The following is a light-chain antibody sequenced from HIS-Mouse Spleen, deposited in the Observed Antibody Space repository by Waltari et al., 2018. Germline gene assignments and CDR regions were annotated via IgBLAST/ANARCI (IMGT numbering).Light chain of an antibody. CDR2: GAS. J-gene: IGKJ2*01. V-gene: IGKV3-15*01. CDR3: QPYNNWPPYT. Sequence: EIVMTQSPATLSVSPGERATLSCRASQSVSSNLAWYQQKPGQAPRLLISGASTRATGIPARFSGSGSGTEFTLTISSMQSEDFAVYYCQPYNNWPPYTFGQGTKLEIK. CDR1: QSVSSN.